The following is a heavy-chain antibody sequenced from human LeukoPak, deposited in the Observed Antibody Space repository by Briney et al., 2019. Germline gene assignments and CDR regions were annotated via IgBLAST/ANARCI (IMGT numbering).Heavy chain of an antibody. D-gene: IGHD6-13*01. J-gene: IGHJ3*02. Sequence: GGSLRLSCAASGFTFSDYYMSWVRQAPGKGLEWVSGISWNSGSIGYADSVKGRFTISRDNAKNSLYLQMNSLRAEDMALYYCAKDTIAAAGRGGAFDIWGQGTMVTVSS. CDR1: GFTFSDYY. CDR3: AKDTIAAAGRGGAFDI. V-gene: IGHV3-9*03. CDR2: ISWNSGSI.